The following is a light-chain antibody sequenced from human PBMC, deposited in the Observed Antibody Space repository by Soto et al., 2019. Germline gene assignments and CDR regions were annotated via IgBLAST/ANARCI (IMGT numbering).Light chain of an antibody. J-gene: IGLJ2*01. CDR3: KSYTSTNTLV. Sequence: QSVLTQPASVSGSPGQSITISCTGTSSDVGGYNHVSWYQQHPGKAPKLMIYDVTDRPSGVSNRFAGSKSGNTASLAISGLQAEYEADYCCKSYTSTNTLVFGGWTKLTVL. CDR1: SSDVGGYNH. V-gene: IGLV2-14*03. CDR2: DVT.